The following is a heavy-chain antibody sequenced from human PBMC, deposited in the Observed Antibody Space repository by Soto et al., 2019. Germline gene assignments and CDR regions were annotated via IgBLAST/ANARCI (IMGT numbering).Heavy chain of an antibody. CDR1: GYSFSTFA. J-gene: IGHJ4*02. Sequence: QVHLVQSGAEVRKPGASVKISCSASGYSFSTFAFHWVRQAPGQSLEWLGWINAGNGNRKYSPNFEGRVTITKDTSANASYLELSRLTSADTATYFCASAAYVYGSIIDYWGQGSLVTVSP. D-gene: IGHD3-10*01. CDR2: INAGNGNR. V-gene: IGHV1-3*01. CDR3: ASAAYVYGSIIDY.